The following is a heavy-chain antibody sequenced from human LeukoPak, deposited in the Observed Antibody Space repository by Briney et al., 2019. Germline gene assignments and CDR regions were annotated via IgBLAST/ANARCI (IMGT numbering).Heavy chain of an antibody. CDR1: GVSISSSSYY. Sequence: SETLSLTCTVSGVSISSSSYYWGWIRQPPGKGLEWIGSIYYSGSTYYNPSLKSRVTISVDTSKNQFSLKLSSVTAADTAVYYCARDIPIVGTGTLYWGQGTLVTVSS. J-gene: IGHJ4*02. D-gene: IGHD1/OR15-1a*01. CDR3: ARDIPIVGTGTLY. CDR2: IYYSGST. V-gene: IGHV4-39*07.